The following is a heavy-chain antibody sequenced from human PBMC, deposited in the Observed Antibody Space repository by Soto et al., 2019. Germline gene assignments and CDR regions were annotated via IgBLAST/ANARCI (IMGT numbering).Heavy chain of an antibody. D-gene: IGHD3-16*01. Sequence: EVQLLESGGGLVQPGGSLRISCAASGFTFSSYAMNWVRQAPGKGLQWVSGISGSGRTTYYADSVKGRFTISRDSSKNTLYLQMNRLRVEDTAVYYCARFEGGPSADEHYAMDVWGQGTTVTVSS. J-gene: IGHJ6*02. CDR3: ARFEGGPSADEHYAMDV. CDR2: ISGSGRTT. CDR1: GFTFSSYA. V-gene: IGHV3-23*01.